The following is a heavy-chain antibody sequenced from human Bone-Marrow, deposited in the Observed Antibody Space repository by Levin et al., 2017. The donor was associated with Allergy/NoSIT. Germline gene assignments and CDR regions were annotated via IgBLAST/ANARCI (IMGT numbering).Heavy chain of an antibody. D-gene: IGHD2-15*01. CDR2: IYYSGST. J-gene: IGHJ3*02. Sequence: SQTLSLTCTVSGGSISSGGYYWSWIRQHPGKGLEWIGYIYYSGSTYYNPSLKSRVTISVDTSKNQFSLKLSSVTAADTAVYYCARDPNCSGGSCYFGAFDIWGQGTMVTVSS. CDR1: GGSISSGGYY. CDR3: ARDPNCSGGSCYFGAFDI. V-gene: IGHV4-31*03.